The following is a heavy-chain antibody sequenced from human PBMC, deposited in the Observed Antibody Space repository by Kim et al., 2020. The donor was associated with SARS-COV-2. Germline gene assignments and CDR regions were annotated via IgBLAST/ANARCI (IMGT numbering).Heavy chain of an antibody. D-gene: IGHD1-26*01. J-gene: IGHJ5*02. V-gene: IGHV4-34*01. Sequence: SETLSLTCAVYGGSFSGYYWSWIRQPPGKGLEWIGEINHSGSTNYNPSLKSRVTISVDTSKNQFSLKLSSVTAADTAVYYCARGRVVGASWGQGTLVTVSS. CDR1: GGSFSGYY. CDR3: ARGRVVGAS. CDR2: INHSGST.